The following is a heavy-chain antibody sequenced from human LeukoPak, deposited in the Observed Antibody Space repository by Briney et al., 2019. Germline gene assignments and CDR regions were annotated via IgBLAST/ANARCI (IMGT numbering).Heavy chain of an antibody. CDR2: IYYSGST. D-gene: IGHD4-17*01. CDR3: ARRRGDYVRWFDP. CDR1: GGSISSSSYY. J-gene: IGHJ5*02. Sequence: SETLSLTCTVSGGSISSSSYYWGWIRQPPGKGLEWIGSIYYSGSTYYNPSLKSRVTISVDTSKNQFSLKLSSVTAADTAVYYCARRRGDYVRWFDPWGQGTLVTVSS. V-gene: IGHV4-39*01.